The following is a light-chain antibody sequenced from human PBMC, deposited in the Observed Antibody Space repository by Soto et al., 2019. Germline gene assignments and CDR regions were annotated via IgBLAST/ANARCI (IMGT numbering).Light chain of an antibody. CDR1: QSVSSSY. J-gene: IGKJ1*01. CDR2: GAS. V-gene: IGKV3-20*01. Sequence: EIVLTQSADTLSLSPGERATLSCRASQSVSSSYLAWYQQKPGQAPRLLIYGASSRATGIPDRFSGSGSGTDFTLTISRLEPEDFAVYYCQQYSSSPWTFGQGTKVDIK. CDR3: QQYSSSPWT.